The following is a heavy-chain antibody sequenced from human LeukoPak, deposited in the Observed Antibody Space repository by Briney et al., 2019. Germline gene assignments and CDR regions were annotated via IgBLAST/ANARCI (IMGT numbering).Heavy chain of an antibody. CDR2: ISGSGGST. J-gene: IGHJ4*02. D-gene: IGHD6-13*01. Sequence: PGGSLRLSCAASGFSFSSDAMSWVRQAPGQGLEWVSAISGSGGSTYYADSVKGRFTISRDNSKNTLYLQMNSLRAEDTAVYYCAKFVAAADYFDYWGQGTLVTVSS. CDR3: AKFVAAADYFDY. V-gene: IGHV3-23*01. CDR1: GFSFSSDA.